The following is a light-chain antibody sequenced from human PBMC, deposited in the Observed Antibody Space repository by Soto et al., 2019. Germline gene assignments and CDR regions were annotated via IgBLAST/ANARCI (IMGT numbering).Light chain of an antibody. J-gene: IGKJ4*01. Sequence: EIVLTQAPATLSLSPGERATLSCRASQSVCSYFAWYQQKPGQAPRLLIYDAFSKATGIQASFSGSGSGTDFPLTISSLAPEDFAVYFCQQRSSWPLTFGGGTMVEIK. CDR3: QQRSSWPLT. CDR1: QSVCSY. V-gene: IGKV3-11*01. CDR2: DAF.